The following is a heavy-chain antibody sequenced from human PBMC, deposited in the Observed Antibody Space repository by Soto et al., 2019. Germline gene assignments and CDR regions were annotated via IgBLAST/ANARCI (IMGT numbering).Heavy chain of an antibody. CDR1: GYTFTSYD. J-gene: IGHJ4*02. CDR3: ARTRYDILTGYGY. V-gene: IGHV1-8*01. CDR2: MNPNSGNT. Sequence: ASVKVSCKASGYTFTSYDINWVRQATGQGLEWMGWMNPNSGNTGYAQKFQGRVTMTRNISISTAYMELSSLRSEDTAVYYCARTRYDILTGYGYWGQGTLVTVSS. D-gene: IGHD3-9*01.